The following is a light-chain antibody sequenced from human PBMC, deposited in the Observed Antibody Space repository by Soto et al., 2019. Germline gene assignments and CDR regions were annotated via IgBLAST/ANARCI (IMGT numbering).Light chain of an antibody. V-gene: IGKV1-39*01. J-gene: IGKJ1*01. Sequence: DIQMTQSPSSLSASVGDRVTIACRASQNIDGYLNWYQQTPGKAPKLLIYAASRLQTGVTSRFRGSGSGTYYTLTIGNLQPEDFATYYCHQSYSTPSTFGQGTKVEIK. CDR2: AAS. CDR1: QNIDGY. CDR3: HQSYSTPST.